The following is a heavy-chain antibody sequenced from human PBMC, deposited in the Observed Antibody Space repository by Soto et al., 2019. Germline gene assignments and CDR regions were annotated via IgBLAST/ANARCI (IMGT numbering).Heavy chain of an antibody. J-gene: IGHJ4*02. D-gene: IGHD2-15*01. CDR3: SKWSGDGDL. Sequence: EMQLLEAGGGLVQPGGSLRLSCADSGFTMSTYSVTWVRQAPGKGLEWVSGISVTPGITFYADSVKGRFTISRDSSNNAVYLQMNSLRAEDTAMYFCSKWSGDGDLWGQGTLVTVSS. CDR2: ISVTPGIT. V-gene: IGHV3-23*01. CDR1: GFTMSTYS.